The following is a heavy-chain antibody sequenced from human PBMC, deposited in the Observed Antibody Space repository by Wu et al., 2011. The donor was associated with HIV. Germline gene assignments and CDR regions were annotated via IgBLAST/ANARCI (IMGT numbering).Heavy chain of an antibody. CDR2: IIPIFDTA. J-gene: IGHJ6*03. Sequence: QVQLVQSGAEVKKPGSSVKVSCKASGDAFSTYGISWVRQAPGQGLEWMGGIIPIFDTASYAQKFQGRVTITADKSTSTAYMEVSSLRSEDTAVYYCARGGGXLYYYYYYMDVWGKRDHGHRLL. CDR3: ARGGGXLYYYYYYMDV. D-gene: IGHD1-1*01. V-gene: IGHV1-69*06. CDR1: GDAFSTYG.